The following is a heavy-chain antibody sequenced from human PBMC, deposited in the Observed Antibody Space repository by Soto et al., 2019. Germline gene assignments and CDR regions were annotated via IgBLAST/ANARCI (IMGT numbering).Heavy chain of an antibody. D-gene: IGHD3-10*01. CDR1: GGSISSGGYF. J-gene: IGHJ4*02. CDR2: IYHSGST. CDR3: ARQYYFGSGSYYHRPFDC. V-gene: IGHV4-30-2*03. Sequence: SETLSLTCAVSGGSISSGGYFWSWIRQPPGKGLEWIGYIYHSGSTYYNPSLKSRVTISVDTAKNQFSLKLSSVTAADTAVYYCARQYYFGSGSYYHRPFDCWGQGTLVTVSS.